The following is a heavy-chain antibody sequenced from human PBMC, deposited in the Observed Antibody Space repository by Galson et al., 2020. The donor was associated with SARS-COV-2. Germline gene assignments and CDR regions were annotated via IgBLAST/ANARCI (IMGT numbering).Heavy chain of an antibody. D-gene: IGHD3-9*01. CDR3: ARGDYDILTGYSFFVTHRGLDV. Sequence: GESLKISCAASGFEFNSYAMTWVRQAPGRGLEWVSYIATGAGSTYYADSVKGRFTISRDNSKDTLYLHLNSLRVDDTAVYYCARGDYDILTGYSFFVTHRGLDVWGRGTTVIVSS. CDR2: IATGAGST. CDR1: GFEFNSYA. V-gene: IGHV3-23*01. J-gene: IGHJ6*02.